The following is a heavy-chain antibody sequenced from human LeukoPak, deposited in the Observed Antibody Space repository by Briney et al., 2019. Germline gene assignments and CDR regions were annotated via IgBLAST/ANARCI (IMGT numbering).Heavy chain of an antibody. CDR2: IKEDGSEK. D-gene: IGHD1-1*01. CDR1: GFTFSDNW. J-gene: IGHJ4*02. CDR3: ARYHWNDVAY. Sequence: GGSLRLSCAASGFTFSDNWMNWVRQAPGKGLEWVANIKEDGSEKYYVDSVRGRFTISRDNAKNSLYLQMNSLRAEDSAVYYCARYHWNDVAYWGQGTLVTVS. V-gene: IGHV3-7*01.